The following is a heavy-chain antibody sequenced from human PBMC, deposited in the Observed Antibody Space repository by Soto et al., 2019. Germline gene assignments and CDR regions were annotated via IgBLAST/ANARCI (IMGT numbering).Heavy chain of an antibody. CDR1: GGTFSSYA. Sequence: GASVKVSCKASGGTFSSYAISWVRQAPGQGLEWMGGIIPIFGTANYAQKFQGRVTITADESTSTAYMELSSLRSEDTAVYYCARARAITGTTPYFDYWGQGTLGTVSS. CDR3: ARARAITGTTPYFDY. J-gene: IGHJ4*02. D-gene: IGHD1-7*01. V-gene: IGHV1-69*13. CDR2: IIPIFGTA.